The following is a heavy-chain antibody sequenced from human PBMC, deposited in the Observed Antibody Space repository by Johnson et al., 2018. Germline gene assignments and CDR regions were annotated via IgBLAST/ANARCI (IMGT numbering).Heavy chain of an antibody. V-gene: IGHV3-7*01. D-gene: IGHD3-9*01. Sequence: VQLQESGGGLVQPGGSLRLSCAASGFAFSTYWLSWVRQAPGKGMDWVANIKHDGSEKYYVDSVRGRFTIYRDNAKQSCNLQLNSLRAEDTAMDYCVGEGILWLSGGDYWGQGPQVTVSS. J-gene: IGHJ4*02. CDR3: VGEGILWLSGGDY. CDR1: GFAFSTYW. CDR2: IKHDGSEK.